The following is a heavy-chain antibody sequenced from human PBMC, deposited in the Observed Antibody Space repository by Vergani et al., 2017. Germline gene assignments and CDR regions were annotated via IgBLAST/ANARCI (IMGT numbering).Heavy chain of an antibody. CDR2: IDHTGRP. D-gene: IGHD4-11*01. Sequence: QVQLQQWGGGLLKPSETLSLTCVVNGGSFTSYHWTWIRQSPGEGLEWVGDIDHTGRPDYNPSLKSRRTMSVDKSRNQFSLTLNYVTATDTAIYFCARVNTETNGHLYYYYYMDVWGKGTAVTVS. CDR1: GGSFTSYH. CDR3: ARVNTETNGHLYYYYYMDV. J-gene: IGHJ6*03. V-gene: IGHV4-34*01.